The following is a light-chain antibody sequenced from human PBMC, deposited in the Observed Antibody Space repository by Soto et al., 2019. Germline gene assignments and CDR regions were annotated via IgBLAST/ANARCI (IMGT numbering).Light chain of an antibody. J-gene: IGKJ1*01. CDR2: DAS. CDR3: QQRTDRPPWT. V-gene: IGKV3-11*01. Sequence: EIVLTQSPATLSLSPGERATLSCRASQSIGLAIAWYQHKPGQAPRLLIFDASQRATGIPARFRGSRSGTDFTLSISSLEPEDFAVYYCQQRTDRPPWTFGQGTKVDIK. CDR1: QSIGLA.